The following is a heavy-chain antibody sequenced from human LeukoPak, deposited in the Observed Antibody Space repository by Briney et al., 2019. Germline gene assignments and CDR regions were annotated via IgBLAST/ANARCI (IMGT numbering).Heavy chain of an antibody. CDR3: AVWEGYHDFWSGPFDY. CDR1: GYTFTGHY. V-gene: IGHV1-2*02. D-gene: IGHD3-3*01. Sequence: ASVKVSCKPPGYTFTGHYIHWVRQAPGQGLEWMGWINPNTGVTNYAQKFQGRVTMTSDTSVSTGYMELSSLRSDDTAVYYCAVWEGYHDFWSGPFDYWGQGTRVTVSS. CDR2: INPNTGVT. J-gene: IGHJ4*02.